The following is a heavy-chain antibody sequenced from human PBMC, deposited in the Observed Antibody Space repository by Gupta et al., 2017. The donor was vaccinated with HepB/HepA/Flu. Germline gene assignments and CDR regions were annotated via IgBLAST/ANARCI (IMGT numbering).Heavy chain of an antibody. CDR3: AKDPSIGPQHYFDY. CDR2: TSNRGI. V-gene: IGHV3-23*01. J-gene: IGHJ4*02. CDR1: GFTFSNYA. Sequence: EFQLLESGGGLVQPGGSLRLSCSPSGFTFSNYAMTWVRQAPGKGLEWVSTTSNRGIYDADSVKGRFTISRDNTENTLYLQMNSLSAEDTAVYYCAKDPSIGPQHYFDYWGQGILVTVSS.